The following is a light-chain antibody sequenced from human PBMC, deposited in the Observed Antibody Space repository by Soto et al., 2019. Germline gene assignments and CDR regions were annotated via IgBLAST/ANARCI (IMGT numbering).Light chain of an antibody. V-gene: IGLV2-23*01. Sequence: QSALTQPASVSGSPGQSITISCTGTSSDVGSYNLVSWYQQHPGKAAKLMIYEGSKRPSGVSNRFSGSKSGNTASLTISGLQAEDEADYYCCSYAGSSTDVFGGGTQLTVL. CDR1: SSDVGSYNL. J-gene: IGLJ2*01. CDR2: EGS. CDR3: CSYAGSSTDV.